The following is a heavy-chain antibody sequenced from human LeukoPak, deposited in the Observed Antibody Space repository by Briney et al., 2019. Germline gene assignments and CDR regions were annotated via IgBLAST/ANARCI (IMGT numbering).Heavy chain of an antibody. CDR3: AKDLGSSKAAYGMDV. CDR1: GFTFSSYG. D-gene: IGHD1-26*01. J-gene: IGHJ6*02. Sequence: PGGSLRLSCAASGFTFSSYGMHWVRQAPGKGLNWVALISFDGVKTDYADSVKGRFTISRDSSQNTLYLQMNSLRAEDTAVYYCAKDLGSSKAAYGMDVWGQGTTVTVSS. V-gene: IGHV3-30*18. CDR2: ISFDGVKT.